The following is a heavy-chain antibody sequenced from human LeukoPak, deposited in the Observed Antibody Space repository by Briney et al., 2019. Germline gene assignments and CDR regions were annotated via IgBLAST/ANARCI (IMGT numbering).Heavy chain of an antibody. Sequence: PGGSLRLSCAASGFTFSSYSMNWVRQAPGKGLEWVSYISSSSSIIYYADSVKGRFTISRDNAKNLLYLQMNSLRAEDTAVYYCARDKIVGATLLDYWGQGTLATVSS. CDR1: GFTFSSYS. CDR2: ISSSSSII. CDR3: ARDKIVGATLLDY. D-gene: IGHD1-26*01. V-gene: IGHV3-48*01. J-gene: IGHJ4*02.